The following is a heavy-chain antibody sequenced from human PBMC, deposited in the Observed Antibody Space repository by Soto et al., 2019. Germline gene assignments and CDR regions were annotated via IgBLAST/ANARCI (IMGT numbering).Heavy chain of an antibody. CDR2: ISAYNGNT. CDR3: ARAGYCSSTSCYGGMDV. Sequence: SVKVSCEASGYTFTSYGISWVRQAPVQGLEWMGWISAYNGNTNYAQKLQGRVTMTTDTSTSTAYMELRSLRSDDTAVYYCARAGYCSSTSCYGGMDVWGQGTTVTVSS. J-gene: IGHJ6*02. CDR1: GYTFTSYG. V-gene: IGHV1-18*04. D-gene: IGHD2-2*01.